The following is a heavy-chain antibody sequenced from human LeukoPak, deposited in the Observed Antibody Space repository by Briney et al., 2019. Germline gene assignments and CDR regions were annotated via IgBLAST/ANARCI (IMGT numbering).Heavy chain of an antibody. D-gene: IGHD1-26*01. CDR1: GGSISSYY. J-gene: IGHJ4*02. Sequence: SETLSLTCTVSGGSISSYYWSWIRQPAGKGLEWIGRIYASGTTNYNPSLKSRVTMSVDTSKNQFSLKLSSVTAADTAVYYCATYSGSYAYYVYWGQGTLVTVSS. V-gene: IGHV4-4*07. CDR2: IYASGTT. CDR3: ATYSGSYAYYVY.